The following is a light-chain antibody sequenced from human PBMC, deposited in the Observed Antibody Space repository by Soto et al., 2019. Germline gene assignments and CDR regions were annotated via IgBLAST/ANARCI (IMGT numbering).Light chain of an antibody. CDR1: QSVSSSY. Sequence: EIVLTQSPATLSLSPGERATLSCRASQSVSSSYLAWYQQKPGQAPRLLIYGASTRATGIPARFSGSGSGTEFTLTISSLQSEDFAVYYCQQYNDWPPRITFGQGTRLEIK. CDR3: QQYNDWPPRIT. J-gene: IGKJ5*01. CDR2: GAS. V-gene: IGKV3-15*01.